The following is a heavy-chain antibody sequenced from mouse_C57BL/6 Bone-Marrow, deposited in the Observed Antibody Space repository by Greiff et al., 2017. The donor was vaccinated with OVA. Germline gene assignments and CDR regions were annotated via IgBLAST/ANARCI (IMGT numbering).Heavy chain of an antibody. CDR1: GYTFTDYY. Sequence: VQLQQSGPVLVKPGASVKMSCKASGYTFTDYYMNWVKQSHGKSLEWIGVINPYNGGTSYNQKFKGKATLTVDKSSSTAYMELNSLTSEDSAVYYCARVTGTRFDYWGQGTTLTASS. CDR3: ARVTGTRFDY. J-gene: IGHJ2*01. CDR2: INPYNGGT. V-gene: IGHV1-19*01. D-gene: IGHD4-1*01.